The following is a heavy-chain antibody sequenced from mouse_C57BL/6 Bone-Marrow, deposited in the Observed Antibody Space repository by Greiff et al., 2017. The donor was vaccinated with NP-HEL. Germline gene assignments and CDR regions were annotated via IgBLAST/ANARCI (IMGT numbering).Heavy chain of an antibody. V-gene: IGHV1-19*01. J-gene: IGHJ2*01. CDR1: GYTFTDYY. D-gene: IGHD2-5*01. Sequence: VHVKQSGPVLVKPGASVKMSCKASGYTFTDYYMNWVKQSHGKSLEWIGVINPYNGGTSYNQKFKGKATLTVDKSSSTAYMELNSLTSEDSAVYYCAREAYYSNYEAYWGQGTTLTVSS. CDR3: AREAYYSNYEAY. CDR2: INPYNGGT.